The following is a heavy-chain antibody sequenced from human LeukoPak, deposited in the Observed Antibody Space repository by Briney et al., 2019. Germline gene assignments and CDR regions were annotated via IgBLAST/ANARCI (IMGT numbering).Heavy chain of an antibody. V-gene: IGHV3-23*01. J-gene: IGHJ3*02. CDR2: ISGSGDYT. CDR1: GFTFSSYA. D-gene: IGHD3-3*01. Sequence: GGSLRLSCAASGFTFSSYAMTWVRQAPGKGLEWVSSISGSGDYTNYAGSVKGRFTISRDNSKNTLYLQMNSLRAEDTAVYYCARGGIFGVPMGAFDIWGQGTMVTVSS. CDR3: ARGGIFGVPMGAFDI.